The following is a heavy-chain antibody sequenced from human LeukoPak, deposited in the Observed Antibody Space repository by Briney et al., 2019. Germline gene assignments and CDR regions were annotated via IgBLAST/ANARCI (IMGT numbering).Heavy chain of an antibody. CDR3: ARESRRSSRNYYYYMDV. J-gene: IGHJ6*03. Sequence: SETLSLTCAVYGGSFSGYYWSWIRQPPGKGLEWIGEINHSGSTNYNPSLKSRVTISVDTSKNQFSLKLSSVTAADTAVYYCARESRRSSRNYYYYMDVWGKGTTATVSS. CDR1: GGSFSGYY. D-gene: IGHD6-6*01. CDR2: INHSGST. V-gene: IGHV4-34*01.